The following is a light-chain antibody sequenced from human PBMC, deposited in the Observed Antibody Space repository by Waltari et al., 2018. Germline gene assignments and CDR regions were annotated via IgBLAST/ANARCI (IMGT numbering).Light chain of an antibody. CDR3: QQYYSYPYT. V-gene: IGKV1-8*01. CDR1: QSVTSY. J-gene: IGKJ2*01. Sequence: AIRMTQSPSSFSASTGDTVTITCRANQSVTSYLAWYQQKPGRAPKLLLYAVSTLQSGVPSRFTGGGSETDFTLTINCLQSYDFATYYCQQYYSYPYTFGQGTKLEI. CDR2: AVS.